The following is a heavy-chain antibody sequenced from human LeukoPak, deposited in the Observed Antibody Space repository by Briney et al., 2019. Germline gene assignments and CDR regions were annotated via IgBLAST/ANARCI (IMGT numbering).Heavy chain of an antibody. D-gene: IGHD6-13*01. CDR3: ARDLGYSSSWSYYYYGMDV. CDR1: GFTFSSYA. Sequence: GGSLRLSCAASGFTFSSYAMHWVRQAPGKGLEWVAVISYDGSNKYYADSVKGRFTISRDNSKNTLYLQMNSLRAEDTAVYYCARDLGYSSSWSYYYYGMDVWGQGTTVTVSS. J-gene: IGHJ6*02. V-gene: IGHV3-30-3*01. CDR2: ISYDGSNK.